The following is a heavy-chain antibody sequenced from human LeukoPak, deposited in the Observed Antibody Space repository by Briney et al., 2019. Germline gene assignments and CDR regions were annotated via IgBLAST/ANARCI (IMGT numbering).Heavy chain of an antibody. CDR2: ITETGAGT. V-gene: IGHV3-23*01. J-gene: IGHJ5*01. D-gene: IGHD6-13*01. CDR3: ARGTAAAANRNWFDS. Sequence: GGSLRLSCAASGFMFSRYAMIWVRQTPGKGLEWVSAITETGAGTYYADSVKGRLTMSRDNSRNTVYLQMDSLRAEDTAVYFCARGTAAAANRNWFDSWGQGTLVTVSS. CDR1: GFMFSRYA.